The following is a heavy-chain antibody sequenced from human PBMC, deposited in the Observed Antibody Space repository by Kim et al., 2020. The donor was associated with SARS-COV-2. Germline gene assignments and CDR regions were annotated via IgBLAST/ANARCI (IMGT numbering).Heavy chain of an antibody. CDR3: ARRCLGLSCPKGVSLDS. CDR2: ITPMLDVA. D-gene: IGHD2-8*01. V-gene: IGHV1-69*02. Sequence: SVKVSCKASGGIFTNYPISWLRRAPGHVLEWMGRITPMLDVANYAQRFQGRVTITADKSTSTAYMELGSLTSDDTAVYYCARRCLGLSCPKGVSLDSWGQGTLVTVS. CDR1: GGIFTNYP. J-gene: IGHJ4*02.